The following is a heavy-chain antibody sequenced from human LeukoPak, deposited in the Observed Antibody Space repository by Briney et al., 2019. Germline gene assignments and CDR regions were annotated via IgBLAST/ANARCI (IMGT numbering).Heavy chain of an antibody. V-gene: IGHV4-39*01. Sequence: SETLSLTCTVSGGSISSSSYYWGWIRQPPGKGLEWIGSIYYSGSTYYNPSLKSRVTISVDTSKNQFSLKLSSVTAADPAVYFFARHEEGIFDYWGQGTLVTVSS. CDR3: ARHEEGIFDY. CDR1: GGSISSSSYY. J-gene: IGHJ4*02. CDR2: IYYSGST. D-gene: IGHD2-15*01.